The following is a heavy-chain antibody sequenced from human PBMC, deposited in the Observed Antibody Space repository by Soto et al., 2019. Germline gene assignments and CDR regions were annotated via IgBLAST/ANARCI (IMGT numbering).Heavy chain of an antibody. CDR1: GFTFSSYA. Sequence: GGSLRLSCAASGFTFSSYAMHWVRQAPGKGLEWVAVISYDGSNKYYADSVKGRFTISRDNSKNTLYLQMNSLRAEDTAVYYCATLVDTHDYWGQGTLVTVSS. J-gene: IGHJ4*02. V-gene: IGHV3-30-3*01. CDR3: ATLVDTHDY. CDR2: ISYDGSNK. D-gene: IGHD5-18*01.